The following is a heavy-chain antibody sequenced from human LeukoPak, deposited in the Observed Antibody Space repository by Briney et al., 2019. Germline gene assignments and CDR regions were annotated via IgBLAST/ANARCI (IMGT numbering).Heavy chain of an antibody. V-gene: IGHV4-59*08. CDR2: IQYSGTT. Sequence: SETLSLTHTFSVGSLNSSYWSCIRQPPGKGLEWVGYIQYSGTTNYNPSLTSRITIPIDTSKKHFSLQHSSLSDADTAVYYCAVGAYSGYFQAWGQGTLVTVSS. D-gene: IGHD4/OR15-4a*01. CDR1: VGSLNSSY. CDR3: AVGAYSGYFQA. J-gene: IGHJ1*01.